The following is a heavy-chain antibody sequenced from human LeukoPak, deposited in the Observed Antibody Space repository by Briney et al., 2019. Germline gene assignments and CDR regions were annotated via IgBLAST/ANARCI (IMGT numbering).Heavy chain of an antibody. J-gene: IGHJ5*02. Sequence: GGSLRLSCAASGFTFSSYSMNWVRQAPGKGLEWVSSIGSSSSYIYYADSVKGRFTISRDNAKNSLYLQMNSLRAEDTAVYYCARDAYDDASESWGQGTLVTVSS. CDR2: IGSSSSYI. D-gene: IGHD3-3*01. V-gene: IGHV3-21*01. CDR1: GFTFSSYS. CDR3: ARDAYDDASES.